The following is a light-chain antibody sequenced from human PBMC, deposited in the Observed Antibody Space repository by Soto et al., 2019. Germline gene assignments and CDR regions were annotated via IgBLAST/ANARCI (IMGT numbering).Light chain of an antibody. CDR2: AAS. J-gene: IGKJ2*01. Sequence: EIVLTQAPGTLSLSPGESATLSCRASQSVSSSQVAWYQHQPGQAPRLIFYAASSRATGLPDRFRGVGSETDFTLTISRLEPEDFAVYYCQQYDTAPHTFGQGTKLEIK. V-gene: IGKV3-20*01. CDR3: QQYDTAPHT. CDR1: QSVSSSQ.